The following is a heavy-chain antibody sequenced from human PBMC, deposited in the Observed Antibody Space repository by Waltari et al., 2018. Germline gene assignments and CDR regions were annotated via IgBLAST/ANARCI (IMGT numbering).Heavy chain of an antibody. CDR1: GGTFSSYA. CDR3: ARESQYYYDSSGYYD. J-gene: IGHJ4*02. CDR2: IIPLLGTA. Sequence: QVQLVQSGAEVKKPGSSVKVSCKASGGTFSSYAISWVRQAPGQGLEWRGGIIPLLGTANDAQKFQGRVTITADESTSTAYMELSSLRSEDTAVYYCARESQYYYDSSGYYDWGQGTLVTVSS. V-gene: IGHV1-69*12. D-gene: IGHD3-22*01.